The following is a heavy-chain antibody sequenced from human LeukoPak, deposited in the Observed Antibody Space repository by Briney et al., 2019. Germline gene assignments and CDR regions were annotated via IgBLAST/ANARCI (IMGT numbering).Heavy chain of an antibody. Sequence: SETLSLTCTVSGGSISSYYWSWIRQPPGRGLEWIGYVYDSESTNYNPSLKSRVTISVDTSKNQFSLRLSSVTAADTAVYYCAREPYYWGQGTLVTVSS. V-gene: IGHV4-59*12. J-gene: IGHJ4*02. CDR3: AREPYY. CDR2: VYDSEST. CDR1: GGSISSYY.